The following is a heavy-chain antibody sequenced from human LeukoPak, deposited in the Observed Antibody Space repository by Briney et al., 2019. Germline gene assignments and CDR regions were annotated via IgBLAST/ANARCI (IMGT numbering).Heavy chain of an antibody. CDR2: ISSSSTI. CDR3: ATLGDYSPDS. D-gene: IGHD2-21*01. Sequence: PGGSLRLSCAASGFTFSSYSMNWVRQAPGKGLEWVSYISSSSTIYYADSVKGRFTISRDNAKNSLYLQMNSLRAEDTAVYYCATLGDYSPDSWGQGTLVTVSS. J-gene: IGHJ4*02. CDR1: GFTFSSYS. V-gene: IGHV3-48*01.